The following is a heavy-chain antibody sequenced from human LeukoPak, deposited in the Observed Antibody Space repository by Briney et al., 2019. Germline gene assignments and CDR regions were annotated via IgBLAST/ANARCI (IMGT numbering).Heavy chain of an antibody. Sequence: ASVKVSCKASGYTFTSYGISWVRQAPGQGLEWMGWISAYNGNTNYAQKLQGRVTMTTDTSTSTAYMELSSLRSEDTAVYYCAVDPIVVVPAAIKGYYYYMDVWGKGTTVTVSS. CDR2: ISAYNGNT. CDR3: AVDPIVVVPAAIKGYYYYMDV. J-gene: IGHJ6*03. V-gene: IGHV1-18*01. D-gene: IGHD2-2*01. CDR1: GYTFTSYG.